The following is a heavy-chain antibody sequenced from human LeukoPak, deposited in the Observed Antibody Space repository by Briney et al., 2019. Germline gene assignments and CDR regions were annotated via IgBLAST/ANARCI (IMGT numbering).Heavy chain of an antibody. D-gene: IGHD6-13*01. J-gene: IGHJ1*01. V-gene: IGHV1-2*02. CDR2: INPNSGGT. Sequence: GASVKVSCKASGYTFTGYYMHWVRQAPGQGLEWMGWINPNSGGTNYAQEFQGRVTMTRDTSISTAYMELSRLRSDDTALYYCARIGISARGTNFHHWGQGTLVTVSS. CDR1: GYTFTGYY. CDR3: ARIGISARGTNFHH.